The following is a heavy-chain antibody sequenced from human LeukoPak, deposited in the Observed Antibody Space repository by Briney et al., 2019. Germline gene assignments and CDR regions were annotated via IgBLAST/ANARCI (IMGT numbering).Heavy chain of an antibody. V-gene: IGHV4-34*01. CDR3: ARFHYYDFWSGYRRASYFDY. CDR1: GGSFSGYY. D-gene: IGHD3-3*01. J-gene: IGHJ4*02. Sequence: PSETLSLTCAVYGGSFSGYYWSWIRQPPGKGLEWIGEINHSGSTNYNPSLKSRVTISVDTSKNQFSLKLSSVTAADTAVYYCARFHYYDFWSGYRRASYFDYWGQGTLVTVSS. CDR2: INHSGST.